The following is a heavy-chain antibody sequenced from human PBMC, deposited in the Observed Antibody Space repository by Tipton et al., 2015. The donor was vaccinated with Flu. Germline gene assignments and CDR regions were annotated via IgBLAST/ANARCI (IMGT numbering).Heavy chain of an antibody. J-gene: IGHJ4*02. CDR3: ATLTGDDY. D-gene: IGHD7-27*01. V-gene: IGHV3-7*01. CDR1: GFTFSTYW. CDR2: INQDGSEK. Sequence: SLRLSCAASGFTFSTYWMGWVRQAPGKGLEWVANINQDGSEKHYVDSVKGRFTISRDNAKNSLFLQMNSLRAEDTALYYCATLTGDDYWGQGDLVTVSS.